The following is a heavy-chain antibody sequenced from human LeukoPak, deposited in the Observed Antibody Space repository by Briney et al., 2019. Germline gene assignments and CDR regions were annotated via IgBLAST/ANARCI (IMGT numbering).Heavy chain of an antibody. J-gene: IGHJ4*02. V-gene: IGHV3-7*01. CDR1: GFTFSSSW. D-gene: IGHD3-16*01. Sequence: GGSLRLSCAASGFTFSSSWMSWVRQAPGKGLEWVANIKPDGSEKYYVDSVKGRFAISRDNAKNSLYLQMNSLRAEDTAVYYCARDKFGGTDYWGQGTLVTVSS. CDR2: IKPDGSEK. CDR3: ARDKFGGTDY.